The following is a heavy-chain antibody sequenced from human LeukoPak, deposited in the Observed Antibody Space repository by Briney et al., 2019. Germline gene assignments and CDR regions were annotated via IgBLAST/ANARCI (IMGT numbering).Heavy chain of an antibody. CDR1: GFTFRSYW. Sequence: GGSLRLSCAASGFTFRSYWMSWVRQAPGKGLVWVANIKQDGSEKHYVDSVKGRFTISRDNAKNSLYLQMNSLRAEDTAVYYCASLVVVVAASDYWGQGTLVTVSS. CDR3: ASLVVVVAASDY. V-gene: IGHV3-7*01. D-gene: IGHD2-15*01. CDR2: IKQDGSEK. J-gene: IGHJ4*02.